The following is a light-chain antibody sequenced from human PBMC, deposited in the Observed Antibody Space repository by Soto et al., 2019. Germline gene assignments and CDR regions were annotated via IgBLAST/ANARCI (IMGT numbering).Light chain of an antibody. J-gene: IGKJ1*01. CDR2: AAS. CDR1: QSISNH. CDR3: TTVIYTLWI. V-gene: IGKV1-39*01. Sequence: DIQMTQSPSSLSASVGDRVTITCRASQSISNHLNWYQQKPGKAPKCLIYAASSLQSGVPSRFSGSGSGTDFPLTIGFFQPEFFVTYTATTVIYTLWIFGKGTRVE.